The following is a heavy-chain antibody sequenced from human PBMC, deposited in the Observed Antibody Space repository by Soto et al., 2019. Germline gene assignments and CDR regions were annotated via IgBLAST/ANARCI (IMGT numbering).Heavy chain of an antibody. J-gene: IGHJ3*02. V-gene: IGHV2-5*01. CDR3: AHRQGYYDSSGEEDAFDI. D-gene: IGHD3-22*01. CDR2: IYWNDDK. Sequence: SGPTLVNPTQTLTLTYTFSGFSLSTSGVGVGWIRQPPGKALEWLALIYWNDDKRYSPSLKSRLTITKDTSKNQVVLTMTNMDPVDTATYYCAHRQGYYDSSGEEDAFDIWGQGTMVTVSS. CDR1: GFSLSTSGVG.